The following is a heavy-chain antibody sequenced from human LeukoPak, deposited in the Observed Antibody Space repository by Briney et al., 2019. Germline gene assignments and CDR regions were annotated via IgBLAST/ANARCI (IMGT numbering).Heavy chain of an antibody. CDR1: GFTFSDSW. J-gene: IGHJ4*02. Sequence: PGGSLRLSCAASGFTFSDSWMDWVRQAPGKGLEWVANIKQDGSEKYYVDSVKGRFTISRDNSKNLLYLQMNSLRAEDTAIYYCARTVARIGYWGQGTLVTVSS. CDR2: IKQDGSEK. CDR3: ARTVARIGY. V-gene: IGHV3-7*01. D-gene: IGHD4-23*01.